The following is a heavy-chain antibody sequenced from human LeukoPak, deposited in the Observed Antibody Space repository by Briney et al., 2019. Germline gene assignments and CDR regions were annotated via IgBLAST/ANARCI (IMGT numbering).Heavy chain of an antibody. D-gene: IGHD3-22*01. CDR2: FDPEDAKT. CDR1: GYTLNELS. CDR3: ATAPYYDVTGYPYYFED. V-gene: IGHV1-24*01. Sequence: ASVRVSCKVSGYTLNELSLHWVRQIPGIGLEWMGGFDPEDAKTIYAQKFQGRVTMTEDTSTGTAYMELSSLRFEDTAVYYCATAPYYDVTGYPYYFEDWGQGTLVTVSS. J-gene: IGHJ4*02.